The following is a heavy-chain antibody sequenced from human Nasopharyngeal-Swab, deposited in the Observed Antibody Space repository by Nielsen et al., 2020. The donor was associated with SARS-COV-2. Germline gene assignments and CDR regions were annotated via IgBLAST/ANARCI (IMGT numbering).Heavy chain of an antibody. CDR3: AKERRATIFGAVDAFDI. D-gene: IGHD3-3*01. V-gene: IGHV4-59*12. J-gene: IGHJ3*02. CDR1: GDSISRYY. Sequence: SETLSLTCTVSGDSISRYYWSWFRQPPGKGLEWIGYIYYTGSTNYNPSLKSRVTISVDTSKNQFSLKLSSVTAADTAVYYCAKERRATIFGAVDAFDIWGQGTMVTVSP. CDR2: IYYTGST.